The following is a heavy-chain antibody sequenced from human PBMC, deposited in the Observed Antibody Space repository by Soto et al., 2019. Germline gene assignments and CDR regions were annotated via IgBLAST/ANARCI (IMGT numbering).Heavy chain of an antibody. CDR1: GGSISSGGYY. V-gene: IGHV4-31*03. Sequence: PSETLSLTCSVSGGSISSGGYYWTWIRQHPGKGLEWIGYIYDSGSAYYNPSLKSRVAISVDTSKNQFSLKLSSVTAADTAVYYCARGGRFYYNNWFDPWGQGTPVTVSS. D-gene: IGHD3-22*01. J-gene: IGHJ5*02. CDR2: IYDSGSA. CDR3: ARGGRFYYNNWFDP.